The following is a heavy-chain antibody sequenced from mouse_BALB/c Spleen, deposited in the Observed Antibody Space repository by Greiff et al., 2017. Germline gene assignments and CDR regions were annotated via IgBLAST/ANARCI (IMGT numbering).Heavy chain of an antibody. CDR2: ISSGGSYT. Sequence: EVKLMESGGGLVKPGGSLKLSCAASGFTFSSYAMSWVRQTPEKRLEWVATISSGGSYTYYPDSVKGRFTISRDNAKNTLYLQMSSLRSEDTAMYYCARHGRYDYYFDYWGQGTTLTVSS. CDR1: GFTFSSYA. D-gene: IGHD2-14*01. J-gene: IGHJ2*01. CDR3: ARHGRYDYYFDY. V-gene: IGHV5-9-3*01.